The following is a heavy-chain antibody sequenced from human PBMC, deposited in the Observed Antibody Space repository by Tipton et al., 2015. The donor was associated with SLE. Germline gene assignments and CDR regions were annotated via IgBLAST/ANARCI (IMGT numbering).Heavy chain of an antibody. CDR3: AKDSGYSSGWYVDYYYYYYMDV. J-gene: IGHJ6*03. CDR2: IISSGSTI. V-gene: IGHV3-48*04. D-gene: IGHD6-19*01. CDR1: GFTFSSYR. Sequence: GSLRLSCAASGFTFSSYRMNWVRQAPGKGLEWVSYIISSGSTIYYADSVKGRFTISRDNAKNSLYLQMNSLRAEDTAVYYCAKDSGYSSGWYVDYYYYYYMDVWGKGTTVTVSS.